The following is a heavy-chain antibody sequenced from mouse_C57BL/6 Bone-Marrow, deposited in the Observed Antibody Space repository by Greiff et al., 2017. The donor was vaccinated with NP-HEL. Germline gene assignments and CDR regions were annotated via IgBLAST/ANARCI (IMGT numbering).Heavy chain of an antibody. Sequence: QVQLQQPGAELVKPGASVKVSCKASGYTFTSYWMHWVKQRPGQGLEWIGRIHPSDSDTNYNQKFKGKATLTVDKSSSTAYMQLSSLTSEYSAVYYCAMGDGYYSWFAYWGQGTLVTVSA. V-gene: IGHV1-74*01. J-gene: IGHJ3*01. CDR3: AMGDGYYSWFAY. D-gene: IGHD2-3*01. CDR2: IHPSDSDT. CDR1: GYTFTSYW.